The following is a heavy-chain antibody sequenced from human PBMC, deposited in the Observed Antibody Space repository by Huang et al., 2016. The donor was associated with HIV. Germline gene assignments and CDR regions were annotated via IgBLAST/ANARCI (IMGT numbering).Heavy chain of an antibody. CDR2: ISAYNGDI. Sequence: QIQLVQSAAEVKKPGASVKVSCRASGYTFSTYGISWGRQAPGEGLGWMGLISAYNGDIKFAQNFKGSLTMTTDTSTLTAYMELRSLRSDDTALYYGARKATVTAGIDYWGQGTLVTVSS. D-gene: IGHD4-17*01. CDR3: ARKATVTAGIDY. V-gene: IGHV1-18*01. CDR1: GYTFSTYG. J-gene: IGHJ4*02.